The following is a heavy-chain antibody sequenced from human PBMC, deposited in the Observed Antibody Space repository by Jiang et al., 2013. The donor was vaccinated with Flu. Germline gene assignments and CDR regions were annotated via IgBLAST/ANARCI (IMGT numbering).Heavy chain of an antibody. V-gene: IGHV4-34*01. J-gene: IGHJ5*02. Sequence: KGLEWIGEINHSGTXQLQPSLKSRVTISVDTSKNQFSLKLSSVTAADTAVYYCARGSPQGNWFDPWGQGTLVTVSS. CDR2: INHSGTX. CDR3: ARGSPQGNWFDP.